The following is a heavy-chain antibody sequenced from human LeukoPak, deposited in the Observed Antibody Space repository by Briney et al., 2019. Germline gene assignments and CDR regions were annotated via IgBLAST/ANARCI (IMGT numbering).Heavy chain of an antibody. CDR2: ISYDGSNK. V-gene: IGHV3-30-3*01. CDR1: GFTFSSYA. CDR3: ARGPGEYQLLAY. J-gene: IGHJ4*02. D-gene: IGHD2-2*01. Sequence: PGRSLRLSCVASGFTFSSYAMHWVRQAPGKGLEWVAVISYDGSNKYYADSVKGRFTISRDNSKNTLYLQMNSLRAEDTAVYYCARGPGEYQLLAYWGQGTLVTVSS.